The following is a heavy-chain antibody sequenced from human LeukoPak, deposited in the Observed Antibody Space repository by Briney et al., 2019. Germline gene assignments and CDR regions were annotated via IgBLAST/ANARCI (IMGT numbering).Heavy chain of an antibody. J-gene: IGHJ6*02. CDR3: ARERFPTLLYHYGMHV. Sequence: GRSPRLSCAASGVTFSSYGMHWVRQAPGKGLEWVAVRWYDGSNKYYADSVKGRFTISRDNSKNTLYLQMNSLSAEDTAVYYCARERFPTLLYHYGMHVWGQATTVTVCS. D-gene: IGHD3-10*01. CDR1: GVTFSSYG. CDR2: RWYDGSNK. V-gene: IGHV3-33*01.